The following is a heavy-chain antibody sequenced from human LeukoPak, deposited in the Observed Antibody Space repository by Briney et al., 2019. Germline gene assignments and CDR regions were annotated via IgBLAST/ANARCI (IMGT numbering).Heavy chain of an antibody. V-gene: IGHV3-33*01. CDR3: ARGDPYYDSDYGMDV. J-gene: IGHJ6*02. D-gene: IGHD5-12*01. CDR1: GFTFSSYG. Sequence: PGRSLRLSCAASGFTFSSYGMHWVRQAPGKGLEWVAVIWYDGSNKYYADSVKGRFTISRDNSKNTLYLQMNSLRAEDTAVYYCARGDPYYDSDYGMDVWGQGTTVTVSS. CDR2: IWYDGSNK.